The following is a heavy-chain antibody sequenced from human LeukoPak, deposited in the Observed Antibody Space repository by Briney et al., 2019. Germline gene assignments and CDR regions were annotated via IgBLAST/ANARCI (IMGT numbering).Heavy chain of an antibody. V-gene: IGHV3-53*01. CDR3: ARGGSYLSAFDI. D-gene: IGHD1-26*01. CDR2: IYSGGST. CDR1: GFTLSSNY. Sequence: PGGSLRLFCAASGFTLSSNYMSWVRQAPGKGLEWVSLIYSGGSTFYADSVQGRFTISRDNSKNTLYLQMNSLRAEDTAVYYCARGGSYLSAFDIWGQGTMVTVSS. J-gene: IGHJ3*02.